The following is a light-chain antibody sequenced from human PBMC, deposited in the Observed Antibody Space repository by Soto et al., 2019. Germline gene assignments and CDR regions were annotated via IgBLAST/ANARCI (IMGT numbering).Light chain of an antibody. Sequence: IQMTQSPSSLSASVGDRVTIACRASQSISTYLNWYQQTPGKAPKLLIYAASNLQNGVPSRFSGSWSGREFTLTISSLQPEDFSTYYCQQRYRSPMYTLGQGPNLEI. CDR3: QQRYRSPMYT. J-gene: IGKJ2*01. CDR2: AAS. V-gene: IGKV1-39*01. CDR1: QSISTY.